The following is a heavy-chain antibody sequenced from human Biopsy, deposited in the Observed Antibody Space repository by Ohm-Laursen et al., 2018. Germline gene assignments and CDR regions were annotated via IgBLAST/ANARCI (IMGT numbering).Heavy chain of an antibody. CDR1: GDSISSGGNY. CDR3: ARAGMVTTIVDY. V-gene: IGHV4-31*02. CDR2: IYHTGST. Sequence: TLSLTWTVSGDSISSGGNYWSWIRQFPGKGLEWIAYIYHTGSTYYNPSLKSRLSIAIDTSKNQFSVSLRSVTAADTAVYYCARAGMVTTIVDYWGQGTLVTVSS. J-gene: IGHJ4*02. D-gene: IGHD5-12*01.